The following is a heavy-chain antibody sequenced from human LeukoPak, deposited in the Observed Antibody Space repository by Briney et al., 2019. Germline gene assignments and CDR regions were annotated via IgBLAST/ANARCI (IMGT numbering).Heavy chain of an antibody. V-gene: IGHV3-23*01. CDR2: ISGSGGST. D-gene: IGHD3-3*01. Sequence: GGSLRLSCAASGFTFSSYAMSWVRQAPGKGLEWVSAISGSGGSTYYADSVKGRFTISRDNSKNTLYLQMNSLRAEDTAVYYCAKADPYYDFWSGYYDDYWGQGTLVTASS. CDR1: GFTFSSYA. CDR3: AKADPYYDFWSGYYDDY. J-gene: IGHJ4*02.